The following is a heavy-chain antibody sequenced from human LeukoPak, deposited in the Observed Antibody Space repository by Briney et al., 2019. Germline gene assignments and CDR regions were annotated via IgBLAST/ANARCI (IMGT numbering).Heavy chain of an antibody. J-gene: IGHJ4*02. CDR2: THHSGST. Sequence: SETLSLTCAVYGGSFNGYHWTWIRQPPGKGLEWIGETHHSGSTNYNPSLKSRVTISVDTSRNQFSRRRSSVTAAYTAVYYCARGPRYCSGGSCYEPDWGQGTLVTVSS. CDR1: GGSFNGYH. V-gene: IGHV4-34*01. CDR3: ARGPRYCSGGSCYEPD. D-gene: IGHD2-15*01.